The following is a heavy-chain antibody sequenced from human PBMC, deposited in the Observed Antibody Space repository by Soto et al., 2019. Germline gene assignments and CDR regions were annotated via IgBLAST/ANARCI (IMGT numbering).Heavy chain of an antibody. CDR1: GGNFSRYA. Sequence: SVKVSCKASGGNFSRYAISWLRQAPGQGLEWMGGIIPVFRTTNYEQKLQGRVTITADGSTSTAYMELSSLTSEDTAVYYCARLHSHGTYGMDVWGQGTTVTVSS. V-gene: IGHV1-69*13. CDR3: ARLHSHGTYGMDV. J-gene: IGHJ6*02. D-gene: IGHD5-18*01. CDR2: IIPVFRTT.